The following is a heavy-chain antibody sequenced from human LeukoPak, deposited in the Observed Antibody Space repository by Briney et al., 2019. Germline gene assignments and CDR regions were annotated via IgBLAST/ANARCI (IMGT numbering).Heavy chain of an antibody. CDR1: GGSISSSNW. Sequence: SETLSLTCAVSGGSISSSNWWSWVRQPPGKGLEWIGEIYHSGSTNYNPSLKGRVTISVDKSKNQFSLKLSSVTAADTAVYYCASGIAVAGRDIWGQGTMVTVSS. CDR2: IYHSGST. CDR3: ASGIAVAGRDI. D-gene: IGHD6-19*01. J-gene: IGHJ3*02. V-gene: IGHV4-4*02.